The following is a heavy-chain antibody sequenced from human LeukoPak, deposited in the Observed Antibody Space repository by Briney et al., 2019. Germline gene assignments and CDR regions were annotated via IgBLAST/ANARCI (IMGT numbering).Heavy chain of an antibody. Sequence: ASVKVSCKVSGYSVTELSMHWVRQAPGLGLEWMEGFNREDAAPIYAQQFQGRVTMTEDTSTDTAYMELSSLRSEDTALYYCATLDSYYDKSGRPLLPDWGQGTLVTVSS. D-gene: IGHD3-22*01. V-gene: IGHV1-24*01. CDR3: ATLDSYYDKSGRPLLPD. CDR2: FNREDAAP. CDR1: GYSVTELS. J-gene: IGHJ4*02.